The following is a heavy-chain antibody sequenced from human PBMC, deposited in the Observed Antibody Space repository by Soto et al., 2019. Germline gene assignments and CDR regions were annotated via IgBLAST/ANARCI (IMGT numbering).Heavy chain of an antibody. CDR3: ARGYPVPAAMTRYYYYMDV. J-gene: IGHJ6*03. V-gene: IGHV1-8*01. Sequence: QVQLVQSGAEVKKPGASVKVSCKASGYTFTSYDINGVGQATGQGLGWMGWMNPNSGNTGYAQKFQGRVTMTRNTSISTAYMELSSLRSEDTAVYYCARGYPVPAAMTRYYYYMDVWGKGTTVTVSS. CDR1: GYTFTSYD. D-gene: IGHD2-2*01. CDR2: MNPNSGNT.